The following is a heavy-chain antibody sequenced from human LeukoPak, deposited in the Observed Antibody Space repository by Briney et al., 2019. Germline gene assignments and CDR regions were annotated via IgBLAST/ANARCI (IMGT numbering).Heavy chain of an antibody. CDR1: GYIFTSYY. J-gene: IGHJ4*02. CDR3: ASDQSRVEMATIPTFDY. CDR2: MNPSFGST. D-gene: IGHD5-24*01. Sequence: GASVKVSCKASGYIFTSYYMHWVRQAPGQGLEWMGMMNPSFGSTIYAQKFQGRVIMPRDTSTSKVYMDLRRLRSEDTAVYYCASDQSRVEMATIPTFDYWGQGTLVTVSS. V-gene: IGHV1-46*01.